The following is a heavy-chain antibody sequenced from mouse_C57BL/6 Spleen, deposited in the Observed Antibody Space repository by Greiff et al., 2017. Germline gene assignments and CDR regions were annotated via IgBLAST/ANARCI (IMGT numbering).Heavy chain of an antibody. CDR1: GYTFTGYW. CDR2: IFPGSGST. J-gene: IGHJ3*01. V-gene: IGHV1-9*01. CDR3: ARKGDYDGSWFAY. D-gene: IGHD2-4*01. Sequence: VKLVESGAELMKPGASVKLSCKATGYTFTGYWIEWVKQRPGHGLEWIGEIFPGSGSTNYNDKFKGKATFTADTSSNTAYMQLSSLTTEDSAIYYCARKGDYDGSWFAYWGQGTLVTVSA.